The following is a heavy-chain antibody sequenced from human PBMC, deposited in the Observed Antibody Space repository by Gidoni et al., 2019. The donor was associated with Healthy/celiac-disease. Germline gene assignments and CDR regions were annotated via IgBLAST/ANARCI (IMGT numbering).Heavy chain of an antibody. CDR3: ARDGGQLVDY. Sequence: EVQLVESGGGLVKPGGSLRPSCAASGFTFSSYSMNWVRQAPGKGLEWVSSISSSSSYIYYADSVKGRFTITRDNAKNSLYLQMNSLRAEDTAVYYCARDGGQLVDYWGQGTLVTVSS. D-gene: IGHD1-1*01. CDR2: ISSSSSYI. V-gene: IGHV3-21*01. CDR1: GFTFSSYS. J-gene: IGHJ4*02.